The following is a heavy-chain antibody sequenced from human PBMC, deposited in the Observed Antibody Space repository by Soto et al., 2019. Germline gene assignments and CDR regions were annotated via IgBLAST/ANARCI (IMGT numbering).Heavy chain of an antibody. CDR1: GGSISSSSYY. Sequence: PSETLSLTCTVSGGSISSSSYYWGWIRQPPGKGLEWIGSIYYSGSTYYNPSLKSRVTISVDTSKNQFSLKLSSVTAADTAVYYCATALPVCWFDPWSQGTLVTVSS. D-gene: IGHD1-20*01. CDR2: IYYSGST. J-gene: IGHJ5*02. V-gene: IGHV4-39*01. CDR3: ATALPVCWFDP.